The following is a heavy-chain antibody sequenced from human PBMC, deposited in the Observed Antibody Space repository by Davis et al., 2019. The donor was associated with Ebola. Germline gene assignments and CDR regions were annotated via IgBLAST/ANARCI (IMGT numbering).Heavy chain of an antibody. D-gene: IGHD6-6*01. V-gene: IGHV3-23*01. CDR1: GFTFSTYA. J-gene: IGHJ4*02. Sequence: PGGSLRLSCAASGFTFSTYAMSWVRQAPGKGLEWVSAISDSGGSSNYADSVKGRFTISRDNPKNTLYLQMSSLRAEDTAVYYCARGYYSRSWVIGYWGQGTLVTVSS. CDR3: ARGYYSRSWVIGY. CDR2: ISDSGGSS.